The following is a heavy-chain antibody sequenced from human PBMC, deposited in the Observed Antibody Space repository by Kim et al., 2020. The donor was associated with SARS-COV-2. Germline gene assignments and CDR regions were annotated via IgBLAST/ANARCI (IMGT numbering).Heavy chain of an antibody. J-gene: IGHJ3*02. CDR3: ARLVVGATSRFLAFDI. D-gene: IGHD1-26*01. Sequence: ASVKVSCKASGYTFTSYGISWVRQAPGQGLEWMGWISAYNGNTNYAQKLQGRVTMTTDTSTSTAYMELRSLRSDDTAVYYCARLVVGATSRFLAFDIWGQGTMVTVSS. CDR1: GYTFTSYG. CDR2: ISAYNGNT. V-gene: IGHV1-18*01.